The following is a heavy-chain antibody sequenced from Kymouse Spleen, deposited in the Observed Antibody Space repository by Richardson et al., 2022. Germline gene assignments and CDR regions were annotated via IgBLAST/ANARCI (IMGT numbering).Heavy chain of an antibody. Sequence: QVQLQQWGAGLLKPSETLSLTCAVYGGSFSGYYWSWIRQPPGKGLEWIGEINHSGSTNYNPSLKSRVTISVDTSKNQFSLKLSSVTAADTAVYYCARGHSSGHNWFDPWGQGTLVTVSS. CDR1: GGSFSGYY. J-gene: IGHJ5*02. D-gene: IGHD6-19*01. V-gene: IGHV4-34*01. CDR2: INHSGST. CDR3: ARGHSSGHNWFDP.